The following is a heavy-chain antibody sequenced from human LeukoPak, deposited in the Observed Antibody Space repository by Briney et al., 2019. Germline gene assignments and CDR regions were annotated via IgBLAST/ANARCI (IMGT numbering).Heavy chain of an antibody. CDR3: AKAIDSSNWLPDY. V-gene: IGHV3-53*05. Sequence: GGSLRLSCAASGFTVSSNYMSWVRQAPGKGLEWVSVIYSGGNTYYADSVKGRFTISRDNSKNTLYLQMNSLRAEDTAVYYCAKAIDSSNWLPDYWGQGTLVTVSS. D-gene: IGHD6-13*01. CDR1: GFTVSSNY. CDR2: IYSGGNT. J-gene: IGHJ4*02.